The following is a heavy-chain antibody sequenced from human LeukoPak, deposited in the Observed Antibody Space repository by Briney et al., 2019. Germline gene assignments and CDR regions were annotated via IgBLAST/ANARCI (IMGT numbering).Heavy chain of an antibody. Sequence: SQTLSLTFAFSGDSVSINSAAWNWIRQSPSRGLEWLGSTYYRSKWYNDYAVSVKSRITINPDTSKNQFSLQLNSVTPEDTAVYYCARLTAAHFDYWGQGTLVTVSS. V-gene: IGHV6-1*01. CDR2: TYYRSKWYN. J-gene: IGHJ4*02. CDR1: GDSVSINSAA. CDR3: ARLTAAHFDY. D-gene: IGHD6-13*01.